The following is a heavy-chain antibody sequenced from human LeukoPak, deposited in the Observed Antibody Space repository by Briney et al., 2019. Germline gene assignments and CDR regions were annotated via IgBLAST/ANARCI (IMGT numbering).Heavy chain of an antibody. CDR2: INPNSGGT. CDR1: GYTFTGYY. CDR3: ARDRVLNWNGHLSYYYYYYMDV. V-gene: IGHV1-2*02. D-gene: IGHD1-1*01. Sequence: GASVKVSCKASGYTFTGYYMHWVRQAPGQGLEWMGWINPNSGGTNYAQKFQGRVTMTRDTSISTAYMELSRLRSDDTAVYYCARDRVLNWNGHLSYYYYYYMDVWGKGTTVTISS. J-gene: IGHJ6*03.